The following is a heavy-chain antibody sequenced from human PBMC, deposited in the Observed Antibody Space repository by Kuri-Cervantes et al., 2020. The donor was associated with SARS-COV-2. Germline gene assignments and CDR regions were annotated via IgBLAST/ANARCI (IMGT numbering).Heavy chain of an antibody. J-gene: IGHJ4*02. V-gene: IGHV3-11*04. CDR3: ARDFYFKQWFLY. CDR1: GFTFSDYY. D-gene: IGHD3-22*01. CDR2: ISSSGSTI. Sequence: VGSLRLSCAASGFTFSDYYMSWIRQAPGKGLEWVSYISSSGSTIYYADSVKGRFTISRDNAKNSLSLQMNSLRAEDTAVYYCARDFYFKQWFLYWGQGTLVTVSS.